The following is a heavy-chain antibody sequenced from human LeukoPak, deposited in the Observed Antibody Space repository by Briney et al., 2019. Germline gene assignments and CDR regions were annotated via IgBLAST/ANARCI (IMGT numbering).Heavy chain of an antibody. J-gene: IGHJ6*02. Sequence: SETLSLTCTVSGDSISSGFYYWSWIRQHPGTGLEWIGYMHYSGRTYYNRSLKSRITMSVDTSKNQFSMKLSSVTAADTAVYYCARDGVPMVRGVRFYYYYGMDVWGQGTTVTVSS. CDR1: GDSISSGFYY. D-gene: IGHD3-10*01. CDR2: MHYSGRT. CDR3: ARDGVPMVRGVRFYYYYGMDV. V-gene: IGHV4-31*03.